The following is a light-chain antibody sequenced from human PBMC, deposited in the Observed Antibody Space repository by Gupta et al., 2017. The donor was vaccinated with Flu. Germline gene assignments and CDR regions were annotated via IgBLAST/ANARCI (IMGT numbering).Light chain of an antibody. CDR3: IQDYNFPRT. V-gene: IGKV1-6*01. Sequence: AIQMTQSPSSLSASGGARVTITCRASKGIGNDLGWYQQKPGKAPNLLLYGASSLQSGVPSRFSGSGSDTEFTLTISSLQPEDFAIYYCIQDYNFPRTFGQGTKVEI. CDR2: GAS. J-gene: IGKJ1*01. CDR1: KGIGND.